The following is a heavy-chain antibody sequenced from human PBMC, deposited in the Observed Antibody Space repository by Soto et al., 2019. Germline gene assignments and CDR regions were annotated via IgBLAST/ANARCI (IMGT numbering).Heavy chain of an antibody. D-gene: IGHD4-17*01. Sequence: QITLKESGPTLVKPTQTLTLTCTFSGFSLSTSGVAVGWIRQPPGKALEWLTLIYWDDDKSYSPSLKSRLTNTRDTSNNQVVLTVTNMDPVDTATYYCARALDYGGRWYFDLWGRGTLVTVSS. CDR1: GFSLSTSGVA. V-gene: IGHV2-5*02. J-gene: IGHJ2*01. CDR2: IYWDDDK. CDR3: ARALDYGGRWYFDL.